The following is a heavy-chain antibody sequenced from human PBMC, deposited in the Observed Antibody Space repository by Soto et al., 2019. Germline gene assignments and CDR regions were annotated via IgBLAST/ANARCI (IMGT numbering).Heavy chain of an antibody. J-gene: IGHJ3*02. Sequence: QAQLMESGGGVVQPGRSLSLSCAASGFTLSHYGMNWVRRAPGKGLEWVAIIWSDGNKKDYADSVRGRFTISRDTSQNTLYLQMNSLGAEDTAVYFCAREDWTYGRSPFDIWVQGTMVTVSS. V-gene: IGHV3-33*01. CDR3: AREDWTYGRSPFDI. CDR1: GFTLSHYG. CDR2: IWSDGNKK. D-gene: IGHD2-8*01.